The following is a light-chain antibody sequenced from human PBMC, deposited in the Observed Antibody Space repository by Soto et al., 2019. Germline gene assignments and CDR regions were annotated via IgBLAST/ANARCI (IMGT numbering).Light chain of an antibody. V-gene: IGKV3-11*01. J-gene: IGKJ4*01. CDR1: QSVSNL. Sequence: EIVLTQSPATLCLSPGERATLSCRANQSVSNLLAWYQQKPGQAPRLLIYDASNRATGIPARFSGSGTGTDFTLTISSLEPEDFAVYYCQQRSNWLVTFGGGTKVDIK. CDR3: QQRSNWLVT. CDR2: DAS.